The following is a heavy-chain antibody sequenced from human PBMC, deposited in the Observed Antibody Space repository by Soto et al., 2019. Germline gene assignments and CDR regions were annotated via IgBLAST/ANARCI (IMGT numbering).Heavy chain of an antibody. J-gene: IGHJ3*02. V-gene: IGHV3-30-3*01. CDR1: GLTFSSYA. Sequence: GGSLRLSCAASGLTFSSYAMHWVRQAPGKGLEWVAVISYDGSNKYYADSVKGRFTISRDNSKNTLYLQMNSLRAEDTAVYYCARDRATVTDAFDIRGKGTMVTVSS. D-gene: IGHD4-17*01. CDR2: ISYDGSNK. CDR3: ARDRATVTDAFDI.